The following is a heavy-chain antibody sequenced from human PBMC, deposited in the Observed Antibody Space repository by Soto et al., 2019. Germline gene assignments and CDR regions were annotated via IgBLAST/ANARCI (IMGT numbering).Heavy chain of an antibody. V-gene: IGHV1-69*02. D-gene: IGHD6-13*01. CDR3: ATVSAAGRGCFDP. J-gene: IGHJ5*02. CDR1: GGTFSSYT. Sequence: QVQLVQSGAEVKKPGSSVKVSCKASGGTFSSYTISWVRQAPGQGLEWMGRIIPILGLANYAQKFQGRVTSAADKSTSTAYMELSSLRSEDTAVYYCATVSAAGRGCFDPWGQGTLVTVSS. CDR2: IIPILGLA.